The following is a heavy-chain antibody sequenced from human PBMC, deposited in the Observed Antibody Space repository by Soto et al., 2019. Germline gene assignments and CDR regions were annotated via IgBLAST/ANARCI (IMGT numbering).Heavy chain of an antibody. V-gene: IGHV1-69*12. CDR1: GGTFSSYA. CDR2: IIPIFGTA. J-gene: IGHJ5*02. D-gene: IGHD3-22*01. CDR3: ARDSQDYYDSSGDYYGSCRWFDP. Sequence: QVQLVQSGAEVKKPGSSVKVSCKASGGTFSSYAISWVRQAPGQGLEWMGGIIPIFGTANYAQKFQGRVTITADESTSTAYMELSRLRSDDTAVYYCARDSQDYYDSSGDYYGSCRWFDPWGQGTLVTVSS.